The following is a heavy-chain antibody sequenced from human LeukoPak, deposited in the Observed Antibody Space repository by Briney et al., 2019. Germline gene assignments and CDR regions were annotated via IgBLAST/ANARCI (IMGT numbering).Heavy chain of an antibody. CDR1: GYSISSGYY. CDR3: ARAVAGLIDY. J-gene: IGHJ4*02. Sequence: KPSETLSLTCNVSGYSISSGYYWGWNRQPPGKGLEWIGSIYHSGSTYYNPSLKSRVTISVDTSKNQFSLKLSSVTAADTAVYYCARAVAGLIDYWGQGTLVTVSS. D-gene: IGHD6-19*01. V-gene: IGHV4-38-2*02. CDR2: IYHSGST.